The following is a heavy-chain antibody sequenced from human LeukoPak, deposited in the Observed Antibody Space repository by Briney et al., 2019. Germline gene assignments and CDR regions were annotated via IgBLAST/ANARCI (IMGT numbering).Heavy chain of an antibody. CDR1: GFTFSTYV. Sequence: GGSLRLSCAASGFTFSTYVMSWVRQAPGKGLEWVSDISGSGDNTYYADSVKGRFTISRDNSKNTLYLQMNSLRAEDTAVYYCAKGSGYDTDFDYWGQGALVSVSS. CDR3: AKGSGYDTDFDY. J-gene: IGHJ4*02. CDR2: ISGSGDNT. D-gene: IGHD5-12*01. V-gene: IGHV3-23*01.